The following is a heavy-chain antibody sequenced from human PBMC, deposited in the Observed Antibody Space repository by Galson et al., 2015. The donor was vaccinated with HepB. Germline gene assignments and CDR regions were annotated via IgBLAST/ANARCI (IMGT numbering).Heavy chain of an antibody. J-gene: IGHJ3*02. CDR3: ARGYSGSGSSI. V-gene: IGHV3-30-3*01. CDR2: ISSDASKK. D-gene: IGHD3-10*01. CDR1: GLTFSSYA. Sequence: SLRLSCAASGLTFSSYAMHWVRQAPGKGLEWVAVISSDASKKYYADSVEGRFTISRDNSENTLYLQMNSLRVEDTAVYYCARGYSGSGSSIWGQGTMVTVSS.